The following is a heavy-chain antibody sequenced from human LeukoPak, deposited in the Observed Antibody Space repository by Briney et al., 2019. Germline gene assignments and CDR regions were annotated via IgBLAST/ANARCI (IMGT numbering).Heavy chain of an antibody. CDR3: ARDLYDFWSGNSDAFDI. D-gene: IGHD3-3*01. V-gene: IGHV3-30*02. J-gene: IGHJ3*02. Sequence: GGSLRLSCAASGFTFSSYGMHWVRQAPGKGLEWVAFIRYDGSNKYYADSVKGRFTISRDNSKNTLYLQMNSLGAEDTAVYYCARDLYDFWSGNSDAFDIWGQGTMVTVSS. CDR1: GFTFSSYG. CDR2: IRYDGSNK.